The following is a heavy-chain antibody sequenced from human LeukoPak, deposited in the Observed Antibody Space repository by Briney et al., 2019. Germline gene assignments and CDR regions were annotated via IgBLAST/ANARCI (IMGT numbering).Heavy chain of an antibody. J-gene: IGHJ5*02. D-gene: IGHD2-2*01. CDR1: GYTFTSYG. CDR3: ARDDGLVPAGTWFDP. Sequence: ASVKVSCKASGYTFTSYGISWVRQAPGQGLEWMGWISAYNGNTNYAQKFQGRVTMTTDTSTSTAYMELRSLRSDDTAVYYCARDDGLVPAGTWFDPWGQGTLVTVSS. CDR2: ISAYNGNT. V-gene: IGHV1-18*01.